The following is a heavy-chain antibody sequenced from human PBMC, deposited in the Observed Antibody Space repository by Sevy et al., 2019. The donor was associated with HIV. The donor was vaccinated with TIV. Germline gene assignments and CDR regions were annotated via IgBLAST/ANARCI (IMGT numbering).Heavy chain of an antibody. J-gene: IGHJ6*02. Sequence: SETLSLSCTVSGGSISSYYWSWIRLPPGKGLEWIGYLYYSGSTNDNPSLKSRVTISVDTSKNQFSLKLSSVTAADTAVYYCAREGHVDYADPGGYYYYYGMDVWGQGTTVTVSS. V-gene: IGHV4-59*13. CDR3: AREGHVDYADPGGYYYYYGMDV. CDR1: GGSISSYY. CDR2: LYYSGST. D-gene: IGHD4-17*01.